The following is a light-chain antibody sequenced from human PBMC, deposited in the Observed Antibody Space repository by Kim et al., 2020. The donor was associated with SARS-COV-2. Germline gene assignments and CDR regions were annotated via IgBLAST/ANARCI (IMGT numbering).Light chain of an antibody. Sequence: EIVLTQSPAALSVSPGETVTLFCRASQTISSNLAWYQQKPGQAPRLLIYAASTRATGIPARFSGSGSGTHFTLTINSLQSEDFSVYYCQRSYSWPPTFGGGTKVDIK. CDR2: AAS. J-gene: IGKJ4*01. CDR3: QRSYSWPPT. CDR1: QTISSN. V-gene: IGKV3-15*01.